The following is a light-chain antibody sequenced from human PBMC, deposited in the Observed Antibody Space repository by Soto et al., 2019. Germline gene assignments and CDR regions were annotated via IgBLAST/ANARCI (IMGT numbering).Light chain of an antibody. CDR3: QQYGSSLFT. Sequence: EIVLTQSPGTLSLSPGERATLSCRASQSVSSKYLAWYQQKPGQAPRVLIYGTSIRASGVPERFSGGGSGTDFTLTITRLEPEDFAGYYCQQYGSSLFTFGPGNKVDVK. J-gene: IGKJ3*01. V-gene: IGKV3-20*01. CDR2: GTS. CDR1: QSVSSKY.